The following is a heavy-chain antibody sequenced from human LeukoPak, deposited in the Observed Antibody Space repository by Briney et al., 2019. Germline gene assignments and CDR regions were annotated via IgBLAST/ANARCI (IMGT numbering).Heavy chain of an antibody. CDR3: AKDIRAVAGKGSFDY. D-gene: IGHD6-19*01. CDR2: ISSSSSTI. V-gene: IGHV3-48*04. Sequence: GGSLRLSCAASGFTFSSYSMNWVRQAPGKGLEWVSYISSSSSTIYYADSVKGRFTISRDNAKNSLYLQMNSLRAEDTALYYCAKDIRAVAGKGSFDYWGQGTLVAVSS. CDR1: GFTFSSYS. J-gene: IGHJ4*02.